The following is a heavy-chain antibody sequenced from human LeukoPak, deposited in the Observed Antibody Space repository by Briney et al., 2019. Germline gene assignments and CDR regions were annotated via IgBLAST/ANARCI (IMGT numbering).Heavy chain of an antibody. CDR2: IYSDNT. V-gene: IGHV3-66*01. J-gene: IGHJ4*02. D-gene: IGHD6-19*01. CDR3: ASAGGSSGTFDF. CDR1: GFSFSSYA. Sequence: GGSLRLSCATSGFSFSSYAMSWVRQAPGKGLEWVSFIYSDNTHYSDSVKGRFTISRDNSKNTLYLQMNSLRVEDTAVYYCASAGGSSGTFDFCGQGTLVTVSS.